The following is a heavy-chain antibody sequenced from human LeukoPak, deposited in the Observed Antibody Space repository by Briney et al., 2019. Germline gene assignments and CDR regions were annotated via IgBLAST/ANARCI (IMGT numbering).Heavy chain of an antibody. CDR2: ISYSGNT. CDR3: ARRSLIAAEDY. V-gene: IGHV4-59*08. J-gene: IGHJ4*02. Sequence: PSETLSLTCTVSGDSTRPYYWNWIRQSPGKGLEWLGYISYSGNTNYHPSVKSRVTISLDTSKNHFSLGLNSVTAADTAVYYCARRSLIAAEDYWGQGTLVTVSS. D-gene: IGHD6-6*01. CDR1: GDSTRPYY.